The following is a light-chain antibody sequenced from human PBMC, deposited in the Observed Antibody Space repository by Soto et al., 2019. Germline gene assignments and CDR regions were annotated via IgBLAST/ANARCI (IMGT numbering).Light chain of an antibody. CDR3: QHYNNSPT. CDR2: GAS. Sequence: EIVMTQSPATLSVSPGERATLSCRASQSVSSNLAWYQQKPGQAPSLLIYGASTRATGVPARCSGSGSGPEFPLTIRRLHSYDFAFYIHQHYNNSPTFCQGTKVEIK. J-gene: IGKJ1*01. V-gene: IGKV3-15*01. CDR1: QSVSSN.